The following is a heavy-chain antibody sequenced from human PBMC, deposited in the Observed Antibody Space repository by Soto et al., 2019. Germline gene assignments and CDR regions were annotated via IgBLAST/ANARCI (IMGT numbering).Heavy chain of an antibody. CDR3: AKVTKRAAAGRYEYYKYGMDV. Sequence: GGSLRLSCAASGFAFSTYAMTWVRQAPGKGLEWVSVISGSGGSSYYADSVKGRFTISRDNSKNTLFLQMNGLRAEDTAVYYCAKVTKRAAAGRYEYYKYGMDVWGQGTTVTVSS. CDR1: GFAFSTYA. V-gene: IGHV3-23*01. CDR2: ISGSGGSS. J-gene: IGHJ6*02. D-gene: IGHD6-13*01.